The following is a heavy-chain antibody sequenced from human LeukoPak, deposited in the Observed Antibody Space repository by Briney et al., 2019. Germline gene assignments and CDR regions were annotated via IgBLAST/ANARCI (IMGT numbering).Heavy chain of an antibody. J-gene: IGHJ4*02. D-gene: IGHD6-13*01. CDR1: GGSFCTYY. V-gene: IGHV4-59*01. CDR3: ARAGANGIEAAGSLRY. Sequence: SETLSLTCAVSGGSFCTYYWSWIRQPPGKGLEWIGFIYYTGTTNYNPSLKSRVTISVDTSKNQFSLKLSSVTAADTAVYYCARAGANGIEAAGSLRYWGQGILVTVSS. CDR2: IYYTGTT.